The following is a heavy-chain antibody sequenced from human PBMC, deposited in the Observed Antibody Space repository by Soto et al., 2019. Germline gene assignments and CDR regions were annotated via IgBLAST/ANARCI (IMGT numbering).Heavy chain of an antibody. D-gene: IGHD2-2*01. V-gene: IGHV3-64*01. Sequence: EVQLVESGGGLVQPGGSLRLSCAASGFTFSSYAMHWVRQAPGKGLEYVSAISSNGGSTYYANSVKGRFTISRDNSKNTLYPQLGRLRAEDMALYYCARVGYCSSTSCYSGDYWGQGTRVTVPS. CDR3: ARVGYCSSTSCYSGDY. CDR1: GFTFSSYA. CDR2: ISSNGGST. J-gene: IGHJ4*02.